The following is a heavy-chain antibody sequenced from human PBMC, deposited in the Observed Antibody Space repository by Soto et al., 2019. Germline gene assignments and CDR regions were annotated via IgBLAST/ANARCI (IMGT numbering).Heavy chain of an antibody. Sequence: EVQLLESGGGLVQPGGSLRLSCGVSGFTFNDFEMNWVRQAPGKGPEWLAYIDGSGATKKYADSVRGRFTISRDNPNNSQFLQRSSLSAADTAIYYCARGFGRFNYWGQGTLVSVSS. CDR2: IDGSGATK. CDR1: GFTFNDFE. D-gene: IGHD3-10*01. V-gene: IGHV3-48*03. CDR3: ARGFGRFNY. J-gene: IGHJ4*02.